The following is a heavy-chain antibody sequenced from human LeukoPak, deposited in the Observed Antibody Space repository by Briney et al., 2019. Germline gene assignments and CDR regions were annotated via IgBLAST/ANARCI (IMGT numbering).Heavy chain of an antibody. CDR2: ISSSGSSI. CDR1: GFTFSSYE. CDR3: ARMMAGRGFDY. D-gene: IGHD5-24*01. V-gene: IGHV3-48*03. J-gene: IGHJ4*02. Sequence: AGGSLRLSCAASGFTFSSYEMNWVRQALGKGLEWVSYISSSGSSIYYADSVKGRFTISRDNAKNSLYLQMNSLRAEDTAVYYCARMMAGRGFDYWGQGTLVTVSS.